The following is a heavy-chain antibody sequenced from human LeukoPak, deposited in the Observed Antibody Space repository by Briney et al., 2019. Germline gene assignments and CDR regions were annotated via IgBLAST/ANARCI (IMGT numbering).Heavy chain of an antibody. CDR2: ISYDGSNK. Sequence: GGSLRLSCAASGFTFSSYAMHWVRQAPGKGLEWVAVISYDGSNKYYADSVKGRFTISRDNSKNTLYLQMNSLRAEDTAVCYCARGSYYDSSGYYSSWGQGTLVTVSS. CDR1: GFTFSSYA. J-gene: IGHJ4*02. D-gene: IGHD3-22*01. CDR3: ARGSYYDSSGYYSS. V-gene: IGHV3-30-3*01.